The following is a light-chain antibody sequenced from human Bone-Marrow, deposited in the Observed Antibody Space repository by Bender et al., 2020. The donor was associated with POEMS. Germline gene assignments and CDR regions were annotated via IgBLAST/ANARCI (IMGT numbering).Light chain of an antibody. Sequence: QSVLTQPPSASGTPGQRVTISCSGGSSNIGSKTVNWYQQLPGMAPKLLIYSDNQRPSGVPDRISGSKSGTSASLAISWLQTEDEADYYCAAWDDSLSGSYVFGTGTKVTVL. CDR2: SDN. CDR1: SSNIGSKT. V-gene: IGLV1-44*01. CDR3: AAWDDSLSGSYV. J-gene: IGLJ1*01.